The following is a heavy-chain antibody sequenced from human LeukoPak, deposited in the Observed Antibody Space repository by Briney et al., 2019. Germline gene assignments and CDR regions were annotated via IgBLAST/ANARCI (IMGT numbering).Heavy chain of an antibody. CDR3: ARSYRATYYYDSSGARRGFDP. V-gene: IGHV4-34*01. D-gene: IGHD3-22*01. J-gene: IGHJ5*02. CDR2: INHIGST. Sequence: SETLSLTCAVYGGSFSGYYWSWIRQPPGKGREGIGEINHIGSTNYNPSLKSRVTISVDTSKNQFSLKLSSVTAADTAVYYCARSYRATYYYDSSGARRGFDPWGQGTLVTVSS. CDR1: GGSFSGYY.